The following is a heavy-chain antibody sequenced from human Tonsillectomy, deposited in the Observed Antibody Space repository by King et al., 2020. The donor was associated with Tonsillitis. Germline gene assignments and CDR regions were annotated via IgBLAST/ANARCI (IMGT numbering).Heavy chain of an antibody. J-gene: IGHJ4*02. CDR1: GFTFSNAW. Sequence: VQLVESGGGLVKPGGSLRLSCAASGFTFSNAWMSWVRQAPGKGLEWVGRIKSKTDGGTTDYAAPVKGRFTISRDDSKNTLYLQMNSLKTEDTAVYYCTTGSGGYGGFDYWGQGTLVTVSS. CDR2: IKSKTDGGTT. D-gene: IGHD6-19*01. CDR3: TTGSGGYGGFDY. V-gene: IGHV3-15*01.